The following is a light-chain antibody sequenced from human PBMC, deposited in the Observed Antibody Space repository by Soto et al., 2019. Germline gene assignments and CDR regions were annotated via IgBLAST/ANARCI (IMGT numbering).Light chain of an antibody. J-gene: IGLJ1*01. CDR3: CSYTRTSNHYF. CDR2: EVR. Sequence: ALTQPASVSGSPGQSITISCTGTSSDIGGYDYVSWYQQRPGKAPKLMIYEVRYRPSGVPNRFSGSKSGNTASLTISGLQAEDEADYYCCSYTRTSNHYFFGSGTKVTVL. V-gene: IGLV2-14*01. CDR1: SSDIGGYDY.